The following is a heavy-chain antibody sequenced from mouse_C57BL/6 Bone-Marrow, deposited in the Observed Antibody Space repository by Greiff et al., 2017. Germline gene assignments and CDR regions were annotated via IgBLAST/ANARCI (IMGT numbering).Heavy chain of an antibody. CDR3: TPRLYYFDY. V-gene: IGHV14-4*01. J-gene: IGHJ2*01. CDR1: GFNIKDDY. Sequence: EVQLQQSGAELVRPGASVKLSCTASGFNIKDDYMHWVKQRPEQGLEWIGWIDPENGDTEYASKFQGKATITANTSSNKAYLQLSSLTSEDTAVYYCTPRLYYFDYWGQGTTLTVSS. CDR2: IDPENGDT.